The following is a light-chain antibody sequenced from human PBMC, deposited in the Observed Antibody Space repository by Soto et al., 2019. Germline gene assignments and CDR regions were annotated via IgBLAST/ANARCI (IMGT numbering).Light chain of an antibody. Sequence: QSVLTQPPSASGSPGQSVTISCTGTSRDVGGYNYVSWYQQHPGKAPKLMISEVSKRPSGVPDRFSGSKSGNTASLTVSGLQAEDEADYYFSSFAGNNNLVFGGGTTLTVL. CDR3: SSFAGNNNLV. V-gene: IGLV2-8*01. CDR2: EVS. CDR1: SRDVGGYNY. J-gene: IGLJ2*01.